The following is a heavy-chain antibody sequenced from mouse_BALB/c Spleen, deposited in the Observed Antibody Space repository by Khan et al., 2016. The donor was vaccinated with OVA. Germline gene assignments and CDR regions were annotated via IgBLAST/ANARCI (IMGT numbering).Heavy chain of an antibody. J-gene: IGHJ4*01. CDR2: IGPGSGST. Sequence: DLVKPGASVKLSCKASGYTFTSYWINWIKQRPGQGLEWIGRIGPGSGSTSYNEMFTGKETLTVDTTSSTAYIQLSSLSSEDSAVYFCARSNYYGSSLYAMDYWGQGTSVTVSS. CDR1: GYTFTSYW. D-gene: IGHD1-1*01. CDR3: ARSNYYGSSLYAMDY. V-gene: IGHV1S41*01.